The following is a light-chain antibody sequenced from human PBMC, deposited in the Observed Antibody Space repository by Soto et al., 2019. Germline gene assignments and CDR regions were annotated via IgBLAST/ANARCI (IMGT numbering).Light chain of an antibody. V-gene: IGKV3-11*01. J-gene: IGKJ5*01. Sequence: EIVLTQSPATLSLSPGERAPLSCRASQRVSSYLAWYQQKPGHAPRLLIYDASNRATGIPARFSGSGSGTDFTLTISSLEPEDFAVYYCQQRSNWLSITFGQGTRLEIK. CDR3: QQRSNWLSIT. CDR1: QRVSSY. CDR2: DAS.